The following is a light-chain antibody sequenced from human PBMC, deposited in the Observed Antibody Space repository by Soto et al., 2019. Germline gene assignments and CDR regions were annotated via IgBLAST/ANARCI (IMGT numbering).Light chain of an antibody. CDR2: GAS. CDR3: QQYGRSPLMYT. V-gene: IGKV3-20*01. CDR1: QSITSNF. J-gene: IGKJ2*01. Sequence: EIVLTQSPVTLSLSPGEGATLSCRASQSITSNFLAWYQQKPGQAPRLLIYGASTRAAGVPDRFSGSGSGPDFTLTITRLEPEDFAVYYCQQYGRSPLMYTFGQGTKLGVK.